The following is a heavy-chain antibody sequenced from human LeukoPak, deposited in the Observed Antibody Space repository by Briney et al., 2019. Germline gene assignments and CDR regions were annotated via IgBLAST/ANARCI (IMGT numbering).Heavy chain of an antibody. J-gene: IGHJ6*03. V-gene: IGHV2-5*01. Sequence: SGPTLVNPTQTLTLTCTFSGFSLSTSGVGVGWIRQPPGKALEWLALIYWNDDKRYSPSLKSRLTITKDTSKNQVVLTMTNMVPVDTPTFYFAHSSGFSTTHYYYYYWAVWGKGPTLTASS. CDR3: AHSSGFSTTHYYYYYWAV. D-gene: IGHD2-2*01. CDR2: IYWNDDK. CDR1: GFSLSTSGVG.